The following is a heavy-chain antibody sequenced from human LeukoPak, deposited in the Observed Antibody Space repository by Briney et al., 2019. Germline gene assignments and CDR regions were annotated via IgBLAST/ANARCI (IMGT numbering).Heavy chain of an antibody. CDR2: IDANGGGT. Sequence: GGSLRLSCAASGFTLSGDWMHWVRQVPGKGLVWVSRIDANGGGTTYADSVKGRFAISRDNAKNTLYLQMSSLRIEDTAVYYCTRVQAGRSGLMDVWGRGTTVTVSS. CDR1: GFTLSGDW. V-gene: IGHV3-74*01. J-gene: IGHJ6*02. CDR3: TRVQAGRSGLMDV. D-gene: IGHD2-8*02.